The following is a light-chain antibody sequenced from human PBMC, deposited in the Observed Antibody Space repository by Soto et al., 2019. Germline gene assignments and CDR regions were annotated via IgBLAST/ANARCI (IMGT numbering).Light chain of an antibody. V-gene: IGKV1-39*01. Sequence: DIQMTQSPSSLFASVGDRVTITCRASQSISSYLNWYQQKPGKAPKLLIYAASSLQSGVPSRFSGSGSGTDFTLTISSLQPEDFATYYCQQHKSFPLTFGGGTKVDI. J-gene: IGKJ4*01. CDR3: QQHKSFPLT. CDR1: QSISSY. CDR2: AAS.